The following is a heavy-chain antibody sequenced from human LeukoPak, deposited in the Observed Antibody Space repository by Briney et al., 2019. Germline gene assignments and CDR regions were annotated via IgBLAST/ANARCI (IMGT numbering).Heavy chain of an antibody. CDR3: AKTNGYYSD. V-gene: IGHV3-23*01. CDR1: GFTFSSYG. D-gene: IGHD3-22*01. J-gene: IGHJ4*02. CDR2: ISGSGGTT. Sequence: GGSLRLSCAASGFTFSSYGMNWVRQAPGKGLEWVSGISGSGGTTYYADSVKGRFTVSRDNSKNSLSLQVSSLRAEDTAVYYCAKTNGYYSDWGQGTLVTVSS.